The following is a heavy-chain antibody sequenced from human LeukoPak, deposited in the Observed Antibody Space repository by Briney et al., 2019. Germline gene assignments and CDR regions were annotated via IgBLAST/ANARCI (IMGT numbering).Heavy chain of an antibody. J-gene: IGHJ4*02. V-gene: IGHV3-21*01. CDR1: GFIFRIYG. Sequence: ESGGGVVQPGRSLRLSCAASGFIFRIYGMHWVRQAPGKGLEWVSSISSSSSYIYYADSVKGRFTISRDNAKNSLYLQMNSLRAEDTAVYYCARTLGYCSSTSCYAASTAYWGQGTLVTVSS. CDR3: ARTLGYCSSTSCYAASTAY. D-gene: IGHD2-2*01. CDR2: ISSSSSYI.